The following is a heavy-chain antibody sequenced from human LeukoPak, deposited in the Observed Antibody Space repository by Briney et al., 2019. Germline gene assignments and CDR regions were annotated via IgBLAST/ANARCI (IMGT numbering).Heavy chain of an antibody. Sequence: GGSLRLSCAASGFTFSSYAMSWVRQAPGKGLEWVSAISGSGDSIYYADSVKGRFTISRDNSKNTLDPQMNSLRAEDTAVYYCATTPFPRTVMTNDYWGQGTLVTVSS. D-gene: IGHD1-1*01. CDR3: ATTPFPRTVMTNDY. J-gene: IGHJ4*02. CDR1: GFTFSSYA. V-gene: IGHV3-23*01. CDR2: ISGSGDSI.